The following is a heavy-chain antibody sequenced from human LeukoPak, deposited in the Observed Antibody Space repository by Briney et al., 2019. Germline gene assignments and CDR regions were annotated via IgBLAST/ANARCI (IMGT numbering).Heavy chain of an antibody. CDR1: GYSFTSYW. V-gene: IGHV5-10-1*01. Sequence: GESLKISCKGSGYSFTSYWISLVRQMPGKGLEWMGRIDPSDSYTNYSPSFQGHVTISADKSISTAYLQWSSLKASDTAMYYCARVTTGYCSGGSCYPIDAFDIWGQGTMVTVSS. J-gene: IGHJ3*02. CDR2: IDPSDSYT. CDR3: ARVTTGYCSGGSCYPIDAFDI. D-gene: IGHD2-15*01.